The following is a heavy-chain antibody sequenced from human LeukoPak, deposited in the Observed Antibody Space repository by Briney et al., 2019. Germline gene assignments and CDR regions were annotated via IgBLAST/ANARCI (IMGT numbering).Heavy chain of an antibody. CDR1: GYSISSGYY. J-gene: IGHJ4*02. CDR3: ARDPSTTVGDY. D-gene: IGHD4-11*01. V-gene: IGHV4-38-2*02. CDR2: IYHSGST. Sequence: PSGTLSLTCTVSGYSISSGYYWGWIRQPPGKGLEWIGSIYHSGSTYYNPSLKSRVTISVDTSKNQFSLKLSFVTAADTAVYYCARDPSTTVGDYWGQGTLVTVSS.